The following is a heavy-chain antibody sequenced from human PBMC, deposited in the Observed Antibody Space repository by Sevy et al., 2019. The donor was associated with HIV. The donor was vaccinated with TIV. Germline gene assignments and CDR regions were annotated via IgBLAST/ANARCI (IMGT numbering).Heavy chain of an antibody. CDR3: AKALNPALESMIEVIFRSLKGFDV. D-gene: IGHD3-22*01. Sequence: GGSLRLSCAASGFTFNTHAMNWVRQAPGKGLEWVSVISGIGSSTYYAHSVKGRFTISRDNSKNTLYLQMNSLRADDRAVYYCAKALNPALESMIEVIFRSLKGFDVWGQGTMVTVS. CDR1: GFTFNTHA. J-gene: IGHJ3*01. V-gene: IGHV3-23*01. CDR2: ISGIGSST.